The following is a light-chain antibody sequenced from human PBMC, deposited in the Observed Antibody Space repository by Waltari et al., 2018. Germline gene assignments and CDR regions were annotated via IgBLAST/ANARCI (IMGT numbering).Light chain of an antibody. J-gene: IGLJ1*01. V-gene: IGLV2-23*02. CDR3: CSYAGSGIYV. Sequence: QSALTQPASVSGSPGQSITVSCTGTSSDVGSYNLVSWFQQYPDKAPKLIIFEVNKRPSGVSNRLSGSKSCNTASLTISGLQAGDEADYYCCSYAGSGIYVFGTGAKVTVL. CDR1: SSDVGSYNL. CDR2: EVN.